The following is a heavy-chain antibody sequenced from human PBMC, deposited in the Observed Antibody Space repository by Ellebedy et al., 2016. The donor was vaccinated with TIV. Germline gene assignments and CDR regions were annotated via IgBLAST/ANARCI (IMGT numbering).Heavy chain of an antibody. CDR3: ARQKGRDDPFDY. CDR2: IYYSGST. CDR1: GGSISSGGYY. J-gene: IGHJ4*02. Sequence: SETLSLTXTVSGGSISSGGYYWSWIRQHPGKGLEWIGYIYYSGSTNYNPSLKSRVTISVDTSKNQFSLKLSSVTAADTAVYYCARQKGRDDPFDYWGQGTLVTVSS. V-gene: IGHV4-61*08. D-gene: IGHD5-24*01.